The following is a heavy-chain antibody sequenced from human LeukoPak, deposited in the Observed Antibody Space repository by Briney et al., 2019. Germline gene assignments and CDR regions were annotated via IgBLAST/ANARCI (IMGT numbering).Heavy chain of an antibody. D-gene: IGHD4-11*01. CDR1: GYTFTSYG. J-gene: IGHJ4*02. CDR3: ARDQGHSKFDY. Sequence: GASVKVSCKASGYTFTSYGISWVRQAPGQGLEWMGWISAYNGNTNYAQKLQGRVTMTTETSTSTAYIELRSLRSADTAVYYCARDQGHSKFDYWGQGDLVTVSS. CDR2: ISAYNGNT. V-gene: IGHV1-18*01.